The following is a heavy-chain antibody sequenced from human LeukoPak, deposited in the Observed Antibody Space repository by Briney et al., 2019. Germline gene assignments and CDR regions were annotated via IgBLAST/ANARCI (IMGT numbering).Heavy chain of an antibody. CDR1: GFTFSSYA. V-gene: IGHV3-30*04. J-gene: IGHJ4*02. D-gene: IGHD6-19*01. CDR2: ISYDGSNK. Sequence: GGSLRLSCAASGFTFSSYAMHWVRQAPGKGLEWVAVISYDGSNKYYADSVKGRFTISRDNSKNTLYLQMNSLSAEDTAVYYCAKYSSGWYAIDYWGQGTLVPVSS. CDR3: AKYSSGWYAIDY.